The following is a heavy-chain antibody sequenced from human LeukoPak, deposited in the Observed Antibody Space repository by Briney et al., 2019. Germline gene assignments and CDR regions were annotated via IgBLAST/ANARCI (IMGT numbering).Heavy chain of an antibody. Sequence: SETLSLTCAVYGGSFSGYYWSWIRQPPGKGLEWIGEINHSGSTNYNPSLKSRVTISVDTSKNQFSLKLSSVTAADTAVYYCARSSITIFGVVIRNAFDIWGQGTMVTVSS. CDR1: GGSFSGYY. CDR2: INHSGST. CDR3: ARSSITIFGVVIRNAFDI. J-gene: IGHJ3*02. D-gene: IGHD3-3*01. V-gene: IGHV4-34*01.